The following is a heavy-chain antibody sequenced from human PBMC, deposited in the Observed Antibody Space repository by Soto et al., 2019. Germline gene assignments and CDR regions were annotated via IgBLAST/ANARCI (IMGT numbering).Heavy chain of an antibody. D-gene: IGHD4-17*01. CDR2: IIPIFGTA. Sequence: GASVKVSCKASGGTFSSYAISWVRQAPGQGLEWMGGIIPIFGTANYAQKFQGRVTITADESTSTAYMELSSLRSEDTAVYYCARMVDYGGNPVDYWGKGTLVTVST. CDR3: ARMVDYGGNPVDY. CDR1: GGTFSSYA. V-gene: IGHV1-69*13. J-gene: IGHJ4*02.